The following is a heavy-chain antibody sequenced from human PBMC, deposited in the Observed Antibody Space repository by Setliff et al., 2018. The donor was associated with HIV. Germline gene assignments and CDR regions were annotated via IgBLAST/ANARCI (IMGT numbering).Heavy chain of an antibody. D-gene: IGHD3-10*01. CDR2: IISILDIT. CDR1: GVTSSTHA. CDR3: AGPRGDEAFDI. Sequence: SVKVSCKASGVTSSTHAMNWVRQAPGQGLEWMGQIISILDITTYAQQLQGRVTITADESTSTFYMELSSLRSADTAVYYCAGPRGDEAFDIWGQGTKVT. J-gene: IGHJ3*02. V-gene: IGHV1-69*10.